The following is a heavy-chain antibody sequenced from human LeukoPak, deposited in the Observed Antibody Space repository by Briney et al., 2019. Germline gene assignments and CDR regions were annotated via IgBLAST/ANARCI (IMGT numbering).Heavy chain of an antibody. V-gene: IGHV3-33*01. Sequence: GGSLRLSCAASGFAFSTYGLHWVRQAPGKGLEWVAVTWYDGSDKHYADSVKGRFTISRDNSRHTLYLQMNSLRAEDTAVYYCARDGRGGRGYYYYYMDVWGKGTTVTLSS. CDR2: TWYDGSDK. CDR3: ARDGRGGRGYYYYYMDV. D-gene: IGHD2-15*01. CDR1: GFAFSTYG. J-gene: IGHJ6*03.